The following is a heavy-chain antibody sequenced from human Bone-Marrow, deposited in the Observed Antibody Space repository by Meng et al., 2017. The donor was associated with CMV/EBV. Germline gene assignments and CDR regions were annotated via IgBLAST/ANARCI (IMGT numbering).Heavy chain of an antibody. CDR3: ANQGYCSSTSCYKYAFDI. CDR2: ISSSGSTI. V-gene: IGHV3-48*04. CDR1: GFTFSSYS. D-gene: IGHD2-2*02. J-gene: IGHJ3*02. Sequence: GEYLKISCAASGFTFSSYSMNWVRQAPGKGLEWVSYISSSGSTIYYADSVKDRFTISRDNAKNSLYLQMNSLRAEDTAVYYCANQGYCSSTSCYKYAFDIWGQGTMVTVSS.